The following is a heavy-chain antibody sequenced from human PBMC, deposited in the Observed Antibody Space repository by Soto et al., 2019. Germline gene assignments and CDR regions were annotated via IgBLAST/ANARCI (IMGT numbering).Heavy chain of an antibody. Sequence: PGGALRLSLVSPAFPFRFYLMALGRQVPGKGLLWVSRIHSDGSSTTYADSVNGRFTISRDNAKNTLYLQMASLRVEDTAVYYCARGDVGAFDLWGQGTMVTVSS. D-gene: IGHD1-26*01. J-gene: IGHJ3*01. V-gene: IGHV3-74*03. CDR1: AFPFRFYL. CDR2: IHSDGSST. CDR3: ARGDVGAFDL.